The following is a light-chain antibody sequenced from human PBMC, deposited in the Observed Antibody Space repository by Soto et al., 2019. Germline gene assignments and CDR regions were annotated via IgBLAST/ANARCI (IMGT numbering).Light chain of an antibody. CDR3: QEYIHWPPGM. CDR1: QGIGTN. CDR2: AAS. V-gene: IGKV3-15*01. Sequence: EIVMTQSPGTLSVSPGERATLSCRASQGIGTNLAWYQQRPGQAPRLLIYAASSRATDIPARFTGRGSGTEFTLTISSLQSEDFAVYYCQEYIHWPPGMFGPGTTVDIK. J-gene: IGKJ1*01.